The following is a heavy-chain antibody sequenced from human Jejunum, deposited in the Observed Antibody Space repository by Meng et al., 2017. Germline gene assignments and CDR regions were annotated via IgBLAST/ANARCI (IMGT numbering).Heavy chain of an antibody. CDR1: GLIFSNFA. Sequence: GESLKISCTASGLIFSNFAVCWVRQAPGKGLEWVSAISGNGGGTYYADSVKDRFTISRDNFKNTLYLLMRSLRIEDKAVSYCAENPNGDYLGAFDSWGQGTMVTVSS. CDR3: AENPNGDYLGAFDS. D-gene: IGHD4-17*01. J-gene: IGHJ3*01. V-gene: IGHV3-23*01. CDR2: ISGNGGGT.